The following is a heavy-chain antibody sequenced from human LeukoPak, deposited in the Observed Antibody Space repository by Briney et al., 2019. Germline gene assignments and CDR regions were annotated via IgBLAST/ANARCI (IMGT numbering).Heavy chain of an antibody. V-gene: IGHV4-34*01. CDR1: GGSFSGYY. Sequence: PETLSLTCAVYGGSFSGYYSSWIRQPPGKGLEWIGEINHSGSTNYTPSLKSRLTISVDTSKTQFSLKLSSVTAADAAVYYCASAGYFDWLPTYWGQGTLVTVSA. J-gene: IGHJ4*02. CDR2: INHSGST. D-gene: IGHD3-9*01. CDR3: ASAGYFDWLPTY.